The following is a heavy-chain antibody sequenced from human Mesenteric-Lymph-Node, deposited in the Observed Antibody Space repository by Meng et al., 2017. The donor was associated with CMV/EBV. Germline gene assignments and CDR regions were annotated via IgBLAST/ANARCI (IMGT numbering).Heavy chain of an antibody. D-gene: IGHD1-26*01. CDR3: ARGSGSYYY. Sequence: TLSLTCAVYGGSFSGYYWSWIRQPPGKGLEWIGEINHSGSTNYNPSLKSRVTISVDTSKNQFSLKLSSVTAADTAVYYCARGSGSYYYWGQGTLVTVSS. V-gene: IGHV4-34*01. CDR1: GGSFSGYY. CDR2: INHSGST. J-gene: IGHJ4*02.